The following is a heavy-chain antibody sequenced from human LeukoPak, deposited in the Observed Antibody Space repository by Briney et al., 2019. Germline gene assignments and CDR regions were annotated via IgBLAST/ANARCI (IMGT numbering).Heavy chain of an antibody. CDR2: IYYSGSA. CDR3: ASRENWGSPSLLDY. J-gene: IGHJ4*02. V-gene: IGHV4-59*12. Sequence: SETLSLTCTVSGGSISTYYWSWIRQPPGKGLEWIGYIYYSGSAYYNPSLKSRVTISVDTSKNQFSLKLSSVTAADTAVYYCASRENWGSPSLLDYWGQGTLVTVSS. D-gene: IGHD7-27*01. CDR1: GGSISTYY.